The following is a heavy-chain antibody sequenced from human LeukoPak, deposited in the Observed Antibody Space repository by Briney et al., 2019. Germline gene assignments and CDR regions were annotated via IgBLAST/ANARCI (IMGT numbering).Heavy chain of an antibody. CDR1: GYTFTSYG. Sequence: ASVKASCKASGYTFTSYGISWVRQAPGQGLEWMGWISAYNGNTNYAQKLQGRVTMTTDTSTSTAYMELRSLRSDDTAVYYCAITLDADYSSSSWFDPWGQGTLVTVSS. D-gene: IGHD6-6*01. V-gene: IGHV1-18*01. CDR2: ISAYNGNT. CDR3: AITLDADYSSSSWFDP. J-gene: IGHJ5*02.